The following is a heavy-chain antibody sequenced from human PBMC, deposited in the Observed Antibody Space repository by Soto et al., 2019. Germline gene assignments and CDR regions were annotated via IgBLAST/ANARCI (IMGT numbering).Heavy chain of an antibody. CDR1: GGSISSSNW. J-gene: IGHJ4*02. D-gene: IGHD3-22*01. CDR2: IYHSGST. Sequence: SETLSLTCAVSGGSISSSNWWSWVRQPPGKGLEWIGEIYHSGSTNYNPSLKSRVTISVDKSKNQFSLKLSSVTAADTAVYYCALLSDYYDSSGYYYGAPAVDYWGQGTLVTVSS. V-gene: IGHV4-4*02. CDR3: ALLSDYYDSSGYYYGAPAVDY.